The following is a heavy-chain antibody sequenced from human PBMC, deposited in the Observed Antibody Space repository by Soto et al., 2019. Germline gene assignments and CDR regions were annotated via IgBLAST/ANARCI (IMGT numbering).Heavy chain of an antibody. D-gene: IGHD3-9*01. V-gene: IGHV2-70*01. CDR2: IDWDDDK. Sequence: SGPTLVNPTQTLTLTCTFSGFSLSTSGMCVSWIRQPPGKALEWLALIDWDDDKYYSTSLKTRLTISKDTSKNQVVLTMTNMDPVDTATYYCARTPSPYYDILTGYRGYYGMDVWGQGTTVTVSS. CDR1: GFSLSTSGMC. CDR3: ARTPSPYYDILTGYRGYYGMDV. J-gene: IGHJ6*02.